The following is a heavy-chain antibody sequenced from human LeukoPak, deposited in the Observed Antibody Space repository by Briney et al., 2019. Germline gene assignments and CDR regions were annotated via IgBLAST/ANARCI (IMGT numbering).Heavy chain of an antibody. CDR1: GGSFSGFY. Sequence: SETLSLTCAVYGGSFSGFYWSWIRQPPGKGLEWIGEINHSGSTNHNPSLKSRLTMSVDTSKNQFFLKLSSVTAADTAVFYCARGRYLPLYFDYWGQGTLVTVSS. V-gene: IGHV4-34*01. CDR2: INHSGST. CDR3: ARGRYLPLYFDY. J-gene: IGHJ4*02. D-gene: IGHD3-16*02.